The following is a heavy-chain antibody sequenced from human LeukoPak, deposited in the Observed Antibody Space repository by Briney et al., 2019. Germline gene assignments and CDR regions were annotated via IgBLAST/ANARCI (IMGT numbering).Heavy chain of an antibody. CDR3: TRRSPTGDGYHGDGGLF. J-gene: IGHJ4*02. CDR1: GFTFSGSA. Sequence: PGGSLRLSCAASGFTFSGSAMHWVRQASGKGLEWVGRIRSKANSYATAYAASVKGRFTISRDDSKNTAYLQMNSLKTEDTAVYYCTRRSPTGDGYHGDGGLFWGQGTLVTVSS. D-gene: IGHD5-24*01. CDR2: IRSKANSYAT. V-gene: IGHV3-73*01.